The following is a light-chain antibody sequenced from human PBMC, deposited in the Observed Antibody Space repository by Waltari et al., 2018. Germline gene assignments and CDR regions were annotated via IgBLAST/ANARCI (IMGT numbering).Light chain of an antibody. CDR2: LGS. J-gene: IGKJ1*01. CDR1: QSLLKSDGYSH. V-gene: IGKV2-28*01. CDR3: MQAFESPRT. Sequence: DIVMTQSPLSLPVTPGESASIPCRSTQSLLKSDGYSHLDWYLQKPGQSPQLLMYLGSNRASGVPDRFSGSGSGTDFTLRISRVEADDVGVYYCMQAFESPRTLGQGTKVEIK.